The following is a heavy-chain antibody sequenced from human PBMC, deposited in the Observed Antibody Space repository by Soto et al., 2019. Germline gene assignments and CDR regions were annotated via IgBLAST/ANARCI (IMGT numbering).Heavy chain of an antibody. CDR1: GYTFTSYY. CDR3: ARDLTYVSSGSSSDWFDP. Sequence: ASVKVSCKVSGYTFTSYYMHWVRQAPGQGLEWMGIINPSGGSTSYAQKFQGRVTMTRDTSTSTVYMELSSLRSEDTAVYYCARDLTYVSSGSSSDWFDPWGQGTLVTVSS. CDR2: INPSGGST. V-gene: IGHV1-46*01. J-gene: IGHJ5*02. D-gene: IGHD6-6*01.